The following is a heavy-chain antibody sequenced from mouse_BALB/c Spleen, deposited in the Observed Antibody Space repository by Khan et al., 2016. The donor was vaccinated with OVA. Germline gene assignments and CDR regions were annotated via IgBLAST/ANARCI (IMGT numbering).Heavy chain of an antibody. V-gene: IGHV4-1*02. J-gene: IGHJ3*01. CDR2: INPDSSTT. D-gene: IGHD2-14*01. CDR3: ARPDRYDGRAWFAY. Sequence: EVKLLESGGGLVQPGGSLKLSCAASGFDFSRYWMSWVRQAPGKGLEWIGEINPDSSTTNYTPSLKEKFIISRDNAKNTLYLQMSKVRSEDTALYYGARPDRYDGRAWFAYWGQGTLVTVSA. CDR1: GFDFSRYW.